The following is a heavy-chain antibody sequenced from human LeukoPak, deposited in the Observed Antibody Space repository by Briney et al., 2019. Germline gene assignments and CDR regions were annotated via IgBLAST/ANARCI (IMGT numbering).Heavy chain of an antibody. J-gene: IGHJ5*02. V-gene: IGHV1-2*02. Sequence: ASVKVSCKASGYTFTCYYMHWVRQAPGQGLEWMGWINPNSGGTNYAQKFQGRVTMTRDTSISTAYMELSRLRSDDTAVYYCARDTPRREGNWFDPWGQGTLVTVSS. CDR2: INPNSGGT. CDR3: ARDTPRREGNWFDP. D-gene: IGHD1-14*01. CDR1: GYTFTCYY.